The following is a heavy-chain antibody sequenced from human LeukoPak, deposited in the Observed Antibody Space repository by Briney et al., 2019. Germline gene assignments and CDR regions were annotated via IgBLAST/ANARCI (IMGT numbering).Heavy chain of an antibody. Sequence: SQTLSLTCTVSGGSISSGDYYWSWIRQPPGKGLEWIACMYYSGSTYCNPSLKSRVTMSADTSKNQLSLKLSSVTAADTAVYYCARPYYYDSRIDPWGQGILVTVSS. CDR1: GGSISSGDYY. J-gene: IGHJ5*02. CDR2: MYYSGST. V-gene: IGHV4-30-4*01. D-gene: IGHD3-22*01. CDR3: ARPYYYDSRIDP.